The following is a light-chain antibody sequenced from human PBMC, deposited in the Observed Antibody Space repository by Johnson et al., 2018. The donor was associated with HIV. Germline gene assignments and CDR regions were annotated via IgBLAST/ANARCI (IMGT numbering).Light chain of an antibody. CDR3: GTWDSSLSAYV. Sequence: QSVLTQPPSVSAAPGQRVTIYCSGSRSNTGRNYASWYQQLPGTAPKLLIYENNKRPSGIPDRFSGSKSGTSATLGITGLQTGDEADYYCGTWDSSLSAYVFGTGTRVTV. CDR2: ENN. J-gene: IGLJ1*01. CDR1: RSNTGRNY. V-gene: IGLV1-51*02.